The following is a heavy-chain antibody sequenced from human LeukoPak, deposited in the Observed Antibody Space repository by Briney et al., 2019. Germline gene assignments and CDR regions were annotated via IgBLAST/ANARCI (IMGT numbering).Heavy chain of an antibody. Sequence: GASVKVSCKASGYTFTSYYMHWVRQAPGQGLEWMGIINPSGGSTSYAQKFQGRVTMTRDMSTSTVYMELSSLRSEDTAVYYCARVGIAAPYFDYWGQGTLVTVSS. J-gene: IGHJ4*02. V-gene: IGHV1-46*01. D-gene: IGHD6-13*01. CDR3: ARVGIAAPYFDY. CDR2: INPSGGST. CDR1: GYTFTSYY.